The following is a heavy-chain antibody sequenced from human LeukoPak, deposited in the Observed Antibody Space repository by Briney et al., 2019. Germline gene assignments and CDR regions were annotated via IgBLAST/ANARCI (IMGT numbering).Heavy chain of an antibody. D-gene: IGHD3-16*01. J-gene: IGHJ3*02. CDR3: ARDLGGLRDAFDI. V-gene: IGHV4-59*12. CDR2: IHYTGST. CDR1: GGSISSYY. Sequence: SETLSLTCSVSGGSISSYYWSWIRQPPGKGLEWIGYIHYTGSTDYNPSLNSRVTISVDTSKTQFSLKLGSVTAADTAVYYCARDLGGLRDAFDIWGQGTMVTVSS.